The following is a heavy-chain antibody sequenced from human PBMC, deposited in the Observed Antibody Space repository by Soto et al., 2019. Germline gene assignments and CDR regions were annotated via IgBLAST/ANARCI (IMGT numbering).Heavy chain of an antibody. CDR1: GGSISSGNYY. V-gene: IGHV4-30-4*01. J-gene: IGHJ6*02. CDR2: IYYNGDT. Sequence: TWETLSLTCTVSGGSISSGNYYWSWIRQPPGKGLQWIGYIYYNGDTYYNPSLKSRATISVDTAMNHFSLKLSSMTAADTAVYFCARGRFAYYYGLDVWGQGTTVTVSS. D-gene: IGHD3-3*01. CDR3: ARGRFAYYYGLDV.